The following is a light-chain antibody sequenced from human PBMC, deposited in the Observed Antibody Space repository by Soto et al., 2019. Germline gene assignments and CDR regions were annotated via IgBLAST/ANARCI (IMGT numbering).Light chain of an antibody. Sequence: QSALTQPRSVSGSPGQSVTISCTGTGNDVGAYNYVSWYQQHPGRPPKLLIYGVVRWPSGVPDRFSGSKSGNTASLTISGLQAEDEADNFCCSYAGGYTYLSGTGTKVTAL. CDR3: CSYAGGYTYL. CDR2: GVV. J-gene: IGLJ1*01. V-gene: IGLV2-11*01. CDR1: GNDVGAYNY.